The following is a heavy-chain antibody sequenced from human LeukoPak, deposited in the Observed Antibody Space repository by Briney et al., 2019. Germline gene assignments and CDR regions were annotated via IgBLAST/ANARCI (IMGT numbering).Heavy chain of an antibody. V-gene: IGHV3-21*01. D-gene: IGHD6-19*01. Sequence: GGSLRLSCAASGFTFSSYSMNWVRQAPGKGLEWVSSISSSSSYIYYADSVKGRFTISRDNSKNTLFLQMNSLRAEDTAVYYCAKPYNSDWGFDYWGQGTLVTVSS. J-gene: IGHJ4*02. CDR3: AKPYNSDWGFDY. CDR2: ISSSSSYI. CDR1: GFTFSSYS.